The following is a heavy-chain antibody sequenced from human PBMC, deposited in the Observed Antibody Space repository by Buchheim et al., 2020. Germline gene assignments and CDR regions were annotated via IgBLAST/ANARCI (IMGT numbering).Heavy chain of an antibody. CDR1: GSTFSSYS. J-gene: IGHJ4*02. V-gene: IGHV3-23*01. CDR2: ITASGDNT. Sequence: QLLESGGGLVQPGGSLRLSCAASGSTFSSYSMSWVRQAPGKGLAWVSAITASGDNTYYADSVKGRFVISRDNSRNHLYLQMNSLSPEDTAVYYCVAGVFWGQGTL. CDR3: VAGVF. D-gene: IGHD5/OR15-5a*01.